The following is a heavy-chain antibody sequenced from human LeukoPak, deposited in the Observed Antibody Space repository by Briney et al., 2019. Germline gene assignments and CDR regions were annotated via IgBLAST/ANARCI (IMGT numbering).Heavy chain of an antibody. CDR3: ARGSWYDPNWFDP. J-gene: IGHJ5*02. V-gene: IGHV4-34*01. D-gene: IGHD6-13*01. CDR1: GGPFSGYY. CDR2: INHSGST. Sequence: SETLSLTCAVYGGPFSGYYWSWIRQPPGKGLEWIGEINHSGSTNYNPSLKSRVTISVDTSKNQFSLKLSSVTAADTAVYYCARGSWYDPNWFDPWGQGTLVTVSS.